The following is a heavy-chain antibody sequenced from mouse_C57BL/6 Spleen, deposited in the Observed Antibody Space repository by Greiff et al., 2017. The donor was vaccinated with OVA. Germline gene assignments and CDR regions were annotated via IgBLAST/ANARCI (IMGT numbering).Heavy chain of an antibody. CDR3: ARSYSITTVVNYAMDY. Sequence: QVQLQQSGPELVKPGASVKISYKASGYAFSSSWMNWVKQRPGKGLEWIGRIYPGDGDTNYNGKFKGKATLTADKSSSTAYMQLSSLTSEDSAVYFCARSYSITTVVNYAMDYWGQGTSVTVSS. J-gene: IGHJ4*01. V-gene: IGHV1-82*01. CDR2: IYPGDGDT. D-gene: IGHD1-1*01. CDR1: GYAFSSSW.